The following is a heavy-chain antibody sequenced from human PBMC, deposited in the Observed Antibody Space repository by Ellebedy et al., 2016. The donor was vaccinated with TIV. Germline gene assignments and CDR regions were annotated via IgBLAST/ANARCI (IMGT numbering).Heavy chain of an antibody. D-gene: IGHD4-23*01. V-gene: IGHV3-30*04. J-gene: IGHJ4*02. Sequence: PGGSLRLSCAASGFTFSSYAMHWVRQAPGKGLEWAAVISDDGSNKYYADSVKGRFTISRDNPKKTLYLQMNRLRTEDTAVYYCARGDYGGKNKLRGYYFDYWGQGTLVTVSS. CDR2: ISDDGSNK. CDR1: GFTFSSYA. CDR3: ARGDYGGKNKLRGYYFDY.